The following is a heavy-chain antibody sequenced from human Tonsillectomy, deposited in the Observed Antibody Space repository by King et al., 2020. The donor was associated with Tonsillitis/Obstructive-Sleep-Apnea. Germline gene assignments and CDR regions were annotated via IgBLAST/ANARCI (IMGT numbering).Heavy chain of an antibody. CDR1: GVSFSGYY. D-gene: IGHD5-24*01. J-gene: IGHJ4*02. Sequence: VQLQQWGAGLLKPSETLSLTCSVSGVSFSGYYLSWIRQPPGKGLEWIGEINHSGSTNYNPPLKSRVTISGDTSKNQFSLKLSCVTAADTAVYYCARGGLVERATIIGSDFDYWGQGTLVTVSS. CDR2: INHSGST. CDR3: ARGGLVERATIIGSDFDY. V-gene: IGHV4-34*01.